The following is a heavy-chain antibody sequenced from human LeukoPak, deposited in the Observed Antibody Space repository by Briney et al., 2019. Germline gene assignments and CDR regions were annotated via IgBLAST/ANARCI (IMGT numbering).Heavy chain of an antibody. CDR2: ISGSGGST. D-gene: IGHD2-2*01. V-gene: IGHV3-23*01. Sequence: GGSLRLSCAASGFTFSSYAMSWVRQAPGKGLEWVSAISGSGGSTYYADSVKGRFTISRDNSKNTLYLQMNSLRAEDTAVYYCAKYPLLGCSSISCLFDYWGQGTLVTVSS. CDR1: GFTFSSYA. CDR3: AKYPLLGCSSISCLFDY. J-gene: IGHJ4*02.